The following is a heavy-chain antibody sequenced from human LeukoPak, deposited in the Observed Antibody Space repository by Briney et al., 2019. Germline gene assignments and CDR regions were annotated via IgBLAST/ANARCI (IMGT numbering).Heavy chain of an antibody. CDR2: ISSSGSTI. CDR3: ASWGANGAFDI. V-gene: IGHV3-48*03. J-gene: IGHJ3*02. D-gene: IGHD1-26*01. Sequence: GGSLRLSCAASGITFSSYEMNWVRQAPGKGLEWVSYISSSGSTIYYADSVKGRFTISRDNAKNSLYLQMNSLRAEDTAVYYCASWGANGAFDIWGQGTMVTVSS. CDR1: GITFSSYE.